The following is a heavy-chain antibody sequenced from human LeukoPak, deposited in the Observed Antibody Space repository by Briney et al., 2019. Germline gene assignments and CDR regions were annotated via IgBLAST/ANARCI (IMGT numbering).Heavy chain of an antibody. CDR3: ARADYGHYVADY. CDR1: GYTFTSYG. D-gene: IGHD4-17*01. CDR2: ISAYNGNT. J-gene: IGHJ4*02. Sequence: ASVKVSCKASGYTFTSYGIGWVRQAPGQGLEWMGWISAYNGNTNYAQKLQGRVTMTTDTSTSTAYMELRSLRSDDTAVYYCARADYGHYVADYWGQGTLVTVSS. V-gene: IGHV1-18*01.